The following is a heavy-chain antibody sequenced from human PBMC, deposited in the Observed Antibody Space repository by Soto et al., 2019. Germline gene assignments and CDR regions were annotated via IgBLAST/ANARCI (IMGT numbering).Heavy chain of an antibody. CDR1: GFTFSSYA. D-gene: IGHD1-20*01. V-gene: IGHV3-23*01. CDR2: ISGSGGST. CDR3: AKWPKNDDNWNP. J-gene: IGHJ5*02. Sequence: PVGSLRLSCAASGFTFSSYAMSWVRQAPGKGLEWVSAISGSGGSTYYADSVKGRFTISRDNSKNTLYLQMNSLRAEDTAVYYCAKWPKNDDNWNPWGQGTLVTVSS.